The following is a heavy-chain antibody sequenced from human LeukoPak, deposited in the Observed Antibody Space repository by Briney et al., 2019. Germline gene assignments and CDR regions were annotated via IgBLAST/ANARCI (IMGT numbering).Heavy chain of an antibody. Sequence: PGGSLRLSCAGSAFTFSRYTMSWVRQAPGKGPEWVSSISSTANYTYYADSVKGRFTIPRDNAKNSLYLQMNSLRAEDTAVYYCAKDLGFTVLRYFDWSRRGFDYWGQGTLVTVSS. CDR2: ISSTANYT. CDR3: AKDLGFTVLRYFDWSRRGFDY. CDR1: AFTFSRYT. D-gene: IGHD3-9*01. J-gene: IGHJ4*02. V-gene: IGHV3-21*04.